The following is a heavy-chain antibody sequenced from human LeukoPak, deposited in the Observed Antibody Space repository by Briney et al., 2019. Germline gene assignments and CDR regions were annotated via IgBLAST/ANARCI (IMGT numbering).Heavy chain of an antibody. CDR3: ARAKGDNWNDGANWFDP. CDR1: GYTFTSYG. CDR2: ISAYNGNT. V-gene: IGHV1-18*01. Sequence: ASVTVSCKASGYTFTSYGISWVRQAPGQGLEWMGWISAYNGNTNYAQKLQGRVTMTTDTSTSTAYMELRSLRSDDTAVYYCARAKGDNWNDGANWFDPWGQGTLVTVSS. J-gene: IGHJ5*02. D-gene: IGHD1-1*01.